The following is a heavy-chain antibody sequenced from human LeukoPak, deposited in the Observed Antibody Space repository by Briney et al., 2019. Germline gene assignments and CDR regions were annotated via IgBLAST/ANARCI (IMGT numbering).Heavy chain of an antibody. V-gene: IGHV3-23*01. CDR2: ISAIGTAT. CDR1: GFTFSTYA. J-gene: IGHJ4*02. CDR3: AKDLRGSSSFDY. Sequence: GGSLRLSCAASGFTFSTYAMSWVRQAPGKGLEWVSAISAIGTATYYADSVKGRFTVSRDNSNNTMYLQMNSLRAEDTAIYFCAKDLRGSSSFDYWGQGTLVTVSS. D-gene: IGHD1-26*01.